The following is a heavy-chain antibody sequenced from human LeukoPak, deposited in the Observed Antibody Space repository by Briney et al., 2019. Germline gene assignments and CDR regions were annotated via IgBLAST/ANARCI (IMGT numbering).Heavy chain of an antibody. CDR1: GFTFTTFG. Sequence: GGSLRLSCAASGFTFTTFGIHWVRQAPGKGLEWVAAISPDGNIEYYTDSVKGRFTISRDNSKNMIYLQMNSLRGEVSAVYYCAKINNDDDYWGQGTLVTVSS. CDR3: AKINNDDDY. J-gene: IGHJ4*02. D-gene: IGHD1/OR15-1a*01. CDR2: ISPDGNIE. V-gene: IGHV3-30*18.